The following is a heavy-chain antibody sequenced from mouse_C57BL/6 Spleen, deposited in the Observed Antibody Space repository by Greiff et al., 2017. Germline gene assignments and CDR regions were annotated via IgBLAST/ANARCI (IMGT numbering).Heavy chain of an antibody. V-gene: IGHV5-9-1*02. CDR1: GFTFSSYA. J-gene: IGHJ1*03. Sequence: DVMLVESGEGLVKPGGSLKLSCAASGFTFSSYAMSWVRQTPEKRLEWVAYISSGGDYIYYADTVKGRFTISRDNARNTLYLQMSSLKSEDTAMYYCTRDSVATRYFDVWGTGTTVTVSS. D-gene: IGHD1-1*02. CDR3: TRDSVATRYFDV. CDR2: ISSGGDYI.